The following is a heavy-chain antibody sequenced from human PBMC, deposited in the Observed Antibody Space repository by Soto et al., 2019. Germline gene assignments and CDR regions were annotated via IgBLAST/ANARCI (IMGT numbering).Heavy chain of an antibody. J-gene: IGHJ4*02. V-gene: IGHV3-23*01. D-gene: IGHD6-6*01. CDR3: AKPWVPSTTDRPPRIDY. CDR1: EFTFSTYA. CDR2: ISDSGDIT. Sequence: VGSLRLSCAASEFTFSTYAMTWVRQAPGRGLQWVATISDSGDITYYEDAVKGRFTISRDNSSNTLYLQMNNLRAEDTALYYCAKPWVPSTTDRPPRIDYWGRGTLVTVSS.